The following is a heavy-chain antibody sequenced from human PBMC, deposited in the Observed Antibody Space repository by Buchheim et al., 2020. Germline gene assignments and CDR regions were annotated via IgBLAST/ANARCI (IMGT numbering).Heavy chain of an antibody. CDR1: GGSLSGYY. V-gene: IGHV4-34*01. D-gene: IGHD5-18*01. CDR2: ITDGGST. J-gene: IGHJ5*02. Sequence: QVKLQQWGAGLLKPSETLSLTCAVYGGSLSGYYWSWIRQSPGKGLEWIGEITDGGSTYYNPSLKSRVSISLDTSKKQVSLKLTSVTAADTAVYFCASGYSYGAHWFDPWGRGTL. CDR3: ASGYSYGAHWFDP.